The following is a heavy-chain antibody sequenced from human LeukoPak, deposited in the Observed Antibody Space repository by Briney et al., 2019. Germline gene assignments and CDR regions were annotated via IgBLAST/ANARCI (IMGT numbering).Heavy chain of an antibody. V-gene: IGHV3-33*08. Sequence: HPGGPEKLSCAASGFTFSSFGMHWVRQAPGKGLEWVAVIWYDGSKKYYADSVKGRFTISRDNSKNTLYLQMNALRAEDTAVYYCARVANITTFGMDFWGQGTPVTVSS. J-gene: IGHJ6*02. CDR2: IWYDGSKK. CDR3: ARVANITTFGMDF. CDR1: GFTFSSFG. D-gene: IGHD3-9*01.